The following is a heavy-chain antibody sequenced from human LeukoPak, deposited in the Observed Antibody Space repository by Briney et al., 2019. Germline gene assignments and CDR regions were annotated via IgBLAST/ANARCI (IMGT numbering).Heavy chain of an antibody. CDR2: IYHSGST. D-gene: IGHD2-15*01. Sequence: SGTLSLTCTVSGYSISSGYYWGWIRQPPGKGLEWIGSIYHSGSTYYNPSLKSRVTISVDTSKNQFSLKLSSVTAADTAVYYCARQSYCSGGSCSFDPWGQGTLVTVSS. CDR1: GYSISSGYY. J-gene: IGHJ5*02. V-gene: IGHV4-38-2*02. CDR3: ARQSYCSGGSCSFDP.